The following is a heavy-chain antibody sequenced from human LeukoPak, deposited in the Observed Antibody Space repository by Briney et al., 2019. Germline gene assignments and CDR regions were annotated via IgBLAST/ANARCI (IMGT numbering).Heavy chain of an antibody. D-gene: IGHD6-19*01. Sequence: SVKVSCKASGGTFSSYAISWVRQAPGQGLEWMGGIIPIFGTANYAPKFQGRVTITVDESTSTAYMELSSLRAEDTAVYYCARDNRDSSGWYPPGRFDYWGQGTLVTVSS. CDR2: IIPIFGTA. CDR3: ARDNRDSSGWYPPGRFDY. CDR1: GGTFSSYA. J-gene: IGHJ4*02. V-gene: IGHV1-69*13.